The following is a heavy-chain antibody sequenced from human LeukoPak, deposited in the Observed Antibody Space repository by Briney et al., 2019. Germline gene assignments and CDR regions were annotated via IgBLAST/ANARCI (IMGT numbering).Heavy chain of an antibody. V-gene: IGHV3-23*01. J-gene: IGHJ4*02. D-gene: IGHD3-22*01. CDR1: GFTIISYA. CDR2: VSGTADNT. CDR3: AKATYYYDSYGYNGVFDY. Sequence: GGSLRLSCEASGFTIISYAMSRVRQAPGKGLEWVSAVSGTADNTYYAESVRGRFTISRDNSKNTLYLQMNSLRAEDAAVYFCAKATYYYDSYGYNGVFDYWGQGTLVTLSS.